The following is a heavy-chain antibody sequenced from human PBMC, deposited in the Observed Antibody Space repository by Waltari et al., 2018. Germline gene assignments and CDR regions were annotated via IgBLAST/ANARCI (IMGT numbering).Heavy chain of an antibody. CDR1: GFTFSTYW. Sequence: EARLVESGGGLVQPGGSLRLSCTASGFTFSTYWMHWIRQGAGRGLVGVLRIHYGGRSPNYAESVMCRFTITRDNAKNTMYLQMDSLRVDDTGIYCCAREGSGSPDAFDLWGQGTMVTVSP. CDR2: IHYGGRSP. CDR3: AREGSGSPDAFDL. J-gene: IGHJ3*01. V-gene: IGHV3-74*01. D-gene: IGHD1-26*01.